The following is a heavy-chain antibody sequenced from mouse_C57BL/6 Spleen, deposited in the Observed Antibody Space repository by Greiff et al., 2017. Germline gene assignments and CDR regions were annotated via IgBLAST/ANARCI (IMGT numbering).Heavy chain of an antibody. D-gene: IGHD3-3*01. CDR2: ISSGGSYT. V-gene: IGHV5-6*01. CDR3: ARQGGTGPFDY. Sequence: EVNVVESGGDLVKPGGSLKLSCAASGFTFSSYGMSWVRQTPDKRLEWVATISSGGSYTYYPDSVKGRFTISRDNAKNTLYLQMSSLKSEDTAMYYCARQGGTGPFDYWGQGTTLTVSS. CDR1: GFTFSSYG. J-gene: IGHJ2*01.